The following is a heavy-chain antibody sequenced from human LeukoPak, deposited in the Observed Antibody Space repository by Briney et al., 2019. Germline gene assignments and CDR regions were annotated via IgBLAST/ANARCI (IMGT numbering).Heavy chain of an antibody. Sequence: GESLKISCQGAGYSFTSYWIGWVRQMPGKGLEWMGIIYPGDSDTRYSPSFQGQVTISADKSISTAYLQWSSLKTSDTAMYYCARLEGPPNRYNWIDPWGQGALVTVSS. CDR3: ARLEGPPNRYNWIDP. CDR1: GYSFTSYW. CDR2: IYPGDSDT. D-gene: IGHD2/OR15-2a*01. V-gene: IGHV5-51*01. J-gene: IGHJ5*02.